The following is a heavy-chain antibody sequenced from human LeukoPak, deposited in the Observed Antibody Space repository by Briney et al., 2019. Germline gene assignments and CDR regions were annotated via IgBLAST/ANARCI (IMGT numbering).Heavy chain of an antibody. J-gene: IGHJ4*02. Sequence: SGGSLRLSCAASGFTFSSYAMSWVRQAPGKGLEWVSAISHTGSDTYYADSVKDRFSISRDNSKNTLYLQMNSLRAEDTALYYCAKRFYGSGSFYGDWDRGTLVTVSS. V-gene: IGHV3-23*01. CDR3: AKRFYGSGSFYGD. D-gene: IGHD3-10*01. CDR1: GFTFSSYA. CDR2: ISHTGSDT.